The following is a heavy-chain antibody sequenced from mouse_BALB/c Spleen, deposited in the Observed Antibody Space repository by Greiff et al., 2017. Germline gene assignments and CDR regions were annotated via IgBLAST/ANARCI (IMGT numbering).Heavy chain of an antibody. CDR3: ASLTFYYYAMDY. V-gene: IGHV5-6-3*01. J-gene: IGHJ4*01. Sequence: EVQRVESGGGLVQPGGSLKLSCAASGFTFSSYGMSWVRQTPDKRLELVATINSNGGSTYYPDSVKGRFTISRDNAKNTLYLQMSSLKSEDTAMYYCASLTFYYYAMDYWGQGTSVTVSS. CDR2: INSNGGST. CDR1: GFTFSSYG. D-gene: IGHD4-1*01.